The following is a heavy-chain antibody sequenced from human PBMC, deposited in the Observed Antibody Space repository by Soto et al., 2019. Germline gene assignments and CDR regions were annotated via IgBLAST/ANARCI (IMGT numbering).Heavy chain of an antibody. V-gene: IGHV4-39*07. CDR3: ARGVSNVSLHLGDLSLPHPYFDY. CDR2: IYYSGST. D-gene: IGHD3-16*02. J-gene: IGHJ4*02. Sequence: SETLSLTCTVSGGSISSSSYYWGWIRQPPGKGMEWIGSIYYSGSTYYNPSLKSRVTISVDTSKKQFSLYLSSMTAADTAVYFCARGVSNVSLHLGDLSLPHPYFDYWGQGTLVTVSS. CDR1: GGSISSSSYY.